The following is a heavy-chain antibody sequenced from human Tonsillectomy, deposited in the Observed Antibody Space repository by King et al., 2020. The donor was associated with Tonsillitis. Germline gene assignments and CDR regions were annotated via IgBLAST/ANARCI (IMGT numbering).Heavy chain of an antibody. J-gene: IGHJ6*02. CDR3: ARVDLHYYYYGMDV. CDR1: GGSISSYY. Sequence: VQLQESGPGLVKPSETLSLTCTVSGGSISSYYWSWIRQPPGKGLEWIGYIYYSGSTNYNPSLKSRVTISVDTSKNQFSLKLSSVTAADTAVYYCARVDLHYYYYGMDVWGHGTTVTVSS. D-gene: IGHD3-9*01. CDR2: IYYSGST. V-gene: IGHV4-59*01.